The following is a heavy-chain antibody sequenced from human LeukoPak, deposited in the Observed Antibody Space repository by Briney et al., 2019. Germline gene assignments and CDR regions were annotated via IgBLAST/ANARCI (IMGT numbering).Heavy chain of an antibody. Sequence: SETLSLTCTVSGDSISSNNYFWGWICQPPGKGLEWIGEISYNGNTYYNPSLKSRVTISVDTSKNQFSLKLSSVIAADTAVYYCARRSSLVAVITSHYYDYWGQGALVTVSS. J-gene: IGHJ4*02. CDR2: ISYNGNT. V-gene: IGHV4-39*01. D-gene: IGHD2-21*01. CDR3: ARRSSLVAVITSHYYDY. CDR1: GDSISSNNYF.